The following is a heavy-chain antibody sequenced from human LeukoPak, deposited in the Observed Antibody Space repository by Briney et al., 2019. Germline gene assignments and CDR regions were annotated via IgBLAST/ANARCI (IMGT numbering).Heavy chain of an antibody. CDR1: GFTFSSYG. J-gene: IGHJ4*02. CDR2: ISYDGSNK. V-gene: IGHV3-30*18. CDR3: AKGDRSHSSSWYVVDY. D-gene: IGHD6-13*01. Sequence: GRSLRLPCAASGFTFSSYGMHWVRQAPGKGLEWVAVISYDGSNKYYADSVKGRFTISRDNSKNTLYLQMNSLRAEDTAVYYCAKGDRSHSSSWYVVDYWGQGTLVTVSS.